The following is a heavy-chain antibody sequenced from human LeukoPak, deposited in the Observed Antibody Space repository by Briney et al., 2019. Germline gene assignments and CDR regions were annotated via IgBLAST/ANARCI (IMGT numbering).Heavy chain of an antibody. CDR1: GGSISSSSYY. D-gene: IGHD6-19*01. J-gene: IGHJ5*02. Sequence: PSETLSLTCTVSGGSISSSSYYWGWIRQPPGKGLEWIGSIYYSGSTYYNPSLKSRVTISVDTSTNQFSLKLSSVTAADTAVYYCARLYIAVAGTEWFDPWGQGTLVTVSS. CDR3: ARLYIAVAGTEWFDP. V-gene: IGHV4-39*01. CDR2: IYYSGST.